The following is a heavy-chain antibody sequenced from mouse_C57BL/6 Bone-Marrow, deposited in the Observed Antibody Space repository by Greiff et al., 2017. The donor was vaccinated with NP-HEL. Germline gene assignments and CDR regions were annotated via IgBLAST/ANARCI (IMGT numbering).Heavy chain of an antibody. Sequence: QVHVKQSGAELARPGASVKMSCKASGYTFTSYTMHWVKQRPGQGLEWIGYINPSSGYTKYNQKFKDKATLTADKSSSTAYMQLSSLTSEDSAVYNCARVSRTFAYWGQGTLVTVSA. CDR2: INPSSGYT. V-gene: IGHV1-4*01. CDR3: ARVSRTFAY. J-gene: IGHJ3*01. CDR1: GYTFTSYT.